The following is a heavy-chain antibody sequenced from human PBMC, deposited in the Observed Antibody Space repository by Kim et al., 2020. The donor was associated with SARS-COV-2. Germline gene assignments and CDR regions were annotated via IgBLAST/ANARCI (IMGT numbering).Heavy chain of an antibody. D-gene: IGHD5-18*01. J-gene: IGHJ6*02. CDR3: ARGLAMNYYGMDV. Sequence: YAQKFQGRVTITADESTSTAYMELSSLRSEDTAVYYCARGLAMNYYGMDVWGQGTTVTVSS. V-gene: IGHV1-69*01.